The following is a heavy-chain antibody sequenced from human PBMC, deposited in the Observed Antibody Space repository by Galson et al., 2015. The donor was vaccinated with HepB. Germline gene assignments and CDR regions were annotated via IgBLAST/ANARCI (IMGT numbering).Heavy chain of an antibody. CDR1: GFTFSTYA. CDR3: AKDRGSCWLHDAFDM. J-gene: IGHJ3*02. CDR2: IGHGGFST. Sequence: SLRLSCAASGFTFSTYAMSWVRQAPGKGLEWVSAIGHGGFSTYYADSVKGRFTISRDNLKNTLYLQMNSLRAEDAAIYYCAKDRGSCWLHDAFDMWGQGTMVPVSS. D-gene: IGHD6-13*01. V-gene: IGHV3-23*01.